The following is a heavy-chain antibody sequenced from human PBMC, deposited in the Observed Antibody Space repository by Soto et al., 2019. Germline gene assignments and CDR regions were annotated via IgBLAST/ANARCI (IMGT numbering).Heavy chain of an antibody. V-gene: IGHV4-59*01. CDR3: ARDRQPTYVNCSVP. D-gene: IGHD1-1*01. CDR1: GGSISTYY. Sequence: SETLSLTCTVSGGSISTYYWSWIRQPPGKGLERIGYVYNRGNTKYNPPLKSRVTIWEDMSKNQDSLRLSSVTAADTAIYYCARDRQPTYVNCSVPWCQGTLVTVSS. CDR2: VYNRGNT. J-gene: IGHJ5*02.